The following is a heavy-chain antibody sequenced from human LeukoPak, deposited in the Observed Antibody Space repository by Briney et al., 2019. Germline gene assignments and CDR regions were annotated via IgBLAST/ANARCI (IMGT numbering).Heavy chain of an antibody. V-gene: IGHV4-39*01. CDR3: ARHASVDGNWPRPLDY. CDR2: VYYSGST. CDR1: GGSISNYY. J-gene: IGHJ4*02. D-gene: IGHD6-19*01. Sequence: PSETLSLTCTVSGGSISNYYWGWIRQPPGKGLEWIGNVYYSGSTYYKPSLKTRVTISVDTSKNQFSLKLTSVTAADTAVYYCARHASVDGNWPRPLDYWGQGSLVTVSS.